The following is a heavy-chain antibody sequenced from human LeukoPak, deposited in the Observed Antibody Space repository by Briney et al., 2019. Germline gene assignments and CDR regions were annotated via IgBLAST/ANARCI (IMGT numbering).Heavy chain of an antibody. D-gene: IGHD5-12*01. CDR1: GFTFSSYE. CDR2: ISGSGGST. CDR3: AKDRRYIVATIFDY. V-gene: IGHV3-23*01. J-gene: IGHJ4*02. Sequence: PGGSLRLSCAASGFTFSSYEMNWVRQAPGKGLEWVSAISGSGGSTYYADSVKGRFTISRDNSKNTLYLQMNSLRAEDTAVYYCAKDRRYIVATIFDYWGQGTLVTVSS.